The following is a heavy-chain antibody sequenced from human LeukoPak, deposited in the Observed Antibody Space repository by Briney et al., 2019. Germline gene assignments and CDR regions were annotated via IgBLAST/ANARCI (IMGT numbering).Heavy chain of an antibody. D-gene: IGHD6-19*01. V-gene: IGHV3-53*01. Sequence: SGGSLRLAWAAAGFTVSSNYMSWVRQAPGEGLGWDSVIYSGGSTYYADSVKGRFTISRDNSKNPLYLQMNSLRAEDTAVYYCASDPVAGRVSGAFDIWGQGTMVTVSS. CDR3: ASDPVAGRVSGAFDI. CDR2: IYSGGST. CDR1: GFTVSSNY. J-gene: IGHJ3*02.